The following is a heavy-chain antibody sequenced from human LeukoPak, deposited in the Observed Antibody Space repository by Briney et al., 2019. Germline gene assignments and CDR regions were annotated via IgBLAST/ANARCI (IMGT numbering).Heavy chain of an antibody. CDR3: ARDRAPIAVAGPYNWFDP. J-gene: IGHJ5*02. V-gene: IGHV3-74*01. CDR1: GFTFSSYW. Sequence: PGGSLRLSCAASGFTFSSYWMHWVRQAPGKGLVWVSRINSDGSSTSYADSAKGRFTISRDNAKNTLYLQMNSLRAEDTAVYYCARDRAPIAVAGPYNWFDPWGQGTLVTVSS. CDR2: INSDGSST. D-gene: IGHD6-19*01.